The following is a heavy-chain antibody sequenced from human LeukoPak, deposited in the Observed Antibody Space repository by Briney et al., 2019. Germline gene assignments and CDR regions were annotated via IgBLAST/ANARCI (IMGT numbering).Heavy chain of an antibody. CDR3: ARGDSSGYHYHYYGMDV. J-gene: IGHJ6*02. Sequence: GGSLGLSCAASGITFSRYGMHWVRQAPGKRLEWVAAIWNDGSNKYYVDSVKGRFTISRDNSKNTLYLQMDSLRVEDTAVYYCARGDSSGYHYHYYGMDVWGQGTTVTVSS. D-gene: IGHD3-22*01. CDR2: IWNDGSNK. CDR1: GITFSRYG. V-gene: IGHV3-33*01.